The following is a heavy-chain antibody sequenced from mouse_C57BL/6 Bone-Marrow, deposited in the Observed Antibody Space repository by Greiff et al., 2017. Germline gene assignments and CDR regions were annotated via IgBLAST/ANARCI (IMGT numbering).Heavy chain of an antibody. CDR1: GYAFSSYW. J-gene: IGHJ4*01. D-gene: IGHD2-3*01. CDR3: ARSIYDGYYYAMDY. CDR2: IYPGDGDT. Sequence: VKLQESGAELVKPGASVKISCKASGYAFSSYWMNWVKQRPGKGLEWIGQIYPGDGDTNYNGKFKGKATLTADKSSSTAYMQLSSLTSEDSAVYFCARSIYDGYYYAMDYWGQGTSVTVSS. V-gene: IGHV1-80*01.